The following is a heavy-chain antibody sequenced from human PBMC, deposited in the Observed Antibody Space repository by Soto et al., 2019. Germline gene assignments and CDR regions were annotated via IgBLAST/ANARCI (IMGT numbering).Heavy chain of an antibody. Sequence: GESLKISCKGSGYSFACYWITWVRQKPGKGLEWMGRIDPSDSQTYYSPSFRGHVTISVTKSITTVFLQWSSLRASDTAMYYCAIYTSGSPHFDYWGQGTLVTVSS. CDR3: AIYTSGSPHFDY. CDR1: GYSFACYW. J-gene: IGHJ4*02. V-gene: IGHV5-10-1*01. CDR2: IDPSDSQT. D-gene: IGHD3-10*01.